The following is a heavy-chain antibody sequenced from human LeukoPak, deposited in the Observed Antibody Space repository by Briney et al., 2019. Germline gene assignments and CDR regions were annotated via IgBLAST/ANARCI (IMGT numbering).Heavy chain of an antibody. CDR1: GFTFSSYA. CDR2: ISGSGGTT. J-gene: IGHJ3*02. D-gene: IGHD4-17*01. CDR3: VKTTIPYGDYKAVGAFDI. V-gene: IGHV3-23*01. Sequence: PGGSLRLSCAASGFTFSSYAMHWVRQAPGKGLEWVSGISGSGGTTYYAGSVKGRFTISRNNSRNTLFLQMNSLRAEDTAVYYCVKTTIPYGDYKAVGAFDIWGQGTLVTVSS.